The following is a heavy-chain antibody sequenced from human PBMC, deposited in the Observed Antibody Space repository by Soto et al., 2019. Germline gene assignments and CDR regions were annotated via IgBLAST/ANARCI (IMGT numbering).Heavy chain of an antibody. CDR1: GGSISSHS. D-gene: IGHD6-13*01. J-gene: IGHJ5*02. V-gene: IGHV4-4*07. CDR3: ARTLTAAGTENWFDP. CDR2: IYPSGST. Sequence: QVQLQESGPGLVKPSDTLSLTCTVSGGSISSHSWSWIRQPAGKGLEWIGRIYPSGSTNFNPSLKSRVTMSLHTSKNQVSLRLTSVTAADTAVYYCARTLTAAGTENWFDPWGQGTLVTVS.